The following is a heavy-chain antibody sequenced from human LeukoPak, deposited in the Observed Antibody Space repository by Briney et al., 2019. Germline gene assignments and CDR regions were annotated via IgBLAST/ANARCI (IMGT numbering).Heavy chain of an antibody. CDR2: ISGSGGST. Sequence: GGSLRLSCAASGFTFSNYAMSWVRQAPGRGLGWVSAISGSGGSTYYADSVKGRFTISRDNSKNTLYLQMNSLRAEDTAVYYCAKQQGIAAAGTDYWGQGTLVTVSS. CDR1: GFTFSNYA. V-gene: IGHV3-23*01. D-gene: IGHD6-13*01. J-gene: IGHJ4*02. CDR3: AKQQGIAAAGTDY.